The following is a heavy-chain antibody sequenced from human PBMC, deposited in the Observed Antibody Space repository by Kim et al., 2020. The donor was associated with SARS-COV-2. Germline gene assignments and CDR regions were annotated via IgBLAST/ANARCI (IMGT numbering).Heavy chain of an antibody. Sequence: GGSLRLSCAASGFTFSTSSMNWVRQAPGKGLDWVSYISSSGSTLYYADSVKGRFTISRDNAKNSLYLQMNSLRDEDTAVYYCARDLSTVTLFDNWGQGTLVTVSS. V-gene: IGHV3-48*02. CDR2: ISSSGSTL. CDR3: ARDLSTVTLFDN. D-gene: IGHD4-17*01. J-gene: IGHJ4*02. CDR1: GFTFSTSS.